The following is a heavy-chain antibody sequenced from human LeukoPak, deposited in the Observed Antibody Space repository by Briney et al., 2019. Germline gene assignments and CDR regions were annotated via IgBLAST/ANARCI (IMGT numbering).Heavy chain of an antibody. CDR3: AREGGRAAAGRFDY. D-gene: IGHD6-13*01. CDR2: IQNDGSDK. Sequence: GGSLRLSCAASGINFRTSGMHWVRQAPGKGLEWVTFIQNDGSDKYYAASVKGRFTISRDNSKNTVYLHMDSLRADDTALYYCAREGGRAAAGRFDYWGQGTLVTVSS. J-gene: IGHJ4*02. CDR1: GINFRTSG. V-gene: IGHV3-30*02.